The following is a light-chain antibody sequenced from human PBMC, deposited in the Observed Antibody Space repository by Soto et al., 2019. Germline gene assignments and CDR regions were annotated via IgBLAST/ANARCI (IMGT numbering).Light chain of an antibody. CDR3: MQALQTPPYT. V-gene: IGKV2-28*01. Sequence: EIVLTQSPISLPVTPGEPASLSCRSSRSHLHFNGYNYLDWYLQKPGQSPQLLIYLGSNRASGVPDRFSGSESGTDFKLKISRVEAEDVGVYYCMQALQTPPYTFGQGTKLEIK. CDR2: LGS. J-gene: IGKJ2*01. CDR1: RSHLHFNGYNY.